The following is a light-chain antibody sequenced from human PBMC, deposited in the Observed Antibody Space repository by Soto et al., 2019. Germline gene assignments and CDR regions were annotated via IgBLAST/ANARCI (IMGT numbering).Light chain of an antibody. V-gene: IGLV2-23*01. CDR2: VDT. CDR1: VGL. Sequence: QSALTQPASVSGSPGQSITISCTGTVGLVSWYQQHPGKVPKLIIYVDTKRPSGVSSRFSGSKSGNTASLTISGLQTEDEADYYCCLYVGGRTYVFGTGTKVNVL. J-gene: IGLJ1*01. CDR3: CLYVGGRTYV.